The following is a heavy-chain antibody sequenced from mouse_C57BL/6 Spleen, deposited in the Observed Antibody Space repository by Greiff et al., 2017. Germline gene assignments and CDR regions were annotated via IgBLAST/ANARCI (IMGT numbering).Heavy chain of an antibody. J-gene: IGHJ4*01. CDR3: VRSAARYPGARDY. V-gene: IGHV1-7*01. Sequence: QVQLQQSGAELAKPGASVKLSCKASGYTFTSYWMHWVKQRPGQGLEWIGYITPSSGYTKYNQKFKDKATLTADKSSSTAYMQLSMLTYEDSAVYYCVRSAARYPGARDYWGQGTSVTGSS. CDR1: GYTFTSYW. CDR2: ITPSSGYT. D-gene: IGHD3-1*01.